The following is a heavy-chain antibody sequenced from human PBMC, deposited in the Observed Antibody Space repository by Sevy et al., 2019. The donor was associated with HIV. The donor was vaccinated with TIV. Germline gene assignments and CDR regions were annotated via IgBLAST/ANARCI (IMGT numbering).Heavy chain of an antibody. J-gene: IGHJ5*02. Sequence: GGSLRLSCAASGFTFSNAWMSWVRQAPGKGLEWVGRIKSKTDGGTTDYAAPVKGRFTISRDDSKNTLYLQMNSLKTEDTAVDYCTTDGFTVKVGASPNWFDPWGQGTLVTVSS. D-gene: IGHD1-26*01. CDR3: TTDGFTVKVGASPNWFDP. CDR2: IKSKTDGGTT. CDR1: GFTFSNAW. V-gene: IGHV3-15*01.